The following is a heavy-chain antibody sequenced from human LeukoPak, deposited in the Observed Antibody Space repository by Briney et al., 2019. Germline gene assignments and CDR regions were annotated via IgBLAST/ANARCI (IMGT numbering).Heavy chain of an antibody. J-gene: IGHJ4*02. V-gene: IGHV3-9*01. D-gene: IGHD3-22*01. CDR2: ISWNSGSI. CDR1: GFTFDDYA. Sequence: PGGSLRLSCAASGFTFDDYAMHWVRQAPGKGLEWVSDISWNSGSIGYADSVKGRFTISRANAKNSLYLQMNSLRAEDTALYYCAKDASYYDSSGLIDYWGQGTLVTVSS. CDR3: AKDASYYDSSGLIDY.